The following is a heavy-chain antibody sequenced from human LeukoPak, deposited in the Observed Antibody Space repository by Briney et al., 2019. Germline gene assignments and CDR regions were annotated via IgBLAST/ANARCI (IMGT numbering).Heavy chain of an antibody. CDR1: GGSISSYY. CDR3: ARVTGYVIEDYFDY. CDR2: IYYSGST. Sequence: PSETLSLTCTVSGGSISSYYWSWIRQPPGKGLEWIGYIYYSGSTNYNPSLKSRVTISVDTSKNQFSLRLSSVTAADTAVYYCARVTGYVIEDYFDYWGQGTLVTVSS. D-gene: IGHD3-22*01. J-gene: IGHJ4*02. V-gene: IGHV4-59*01.